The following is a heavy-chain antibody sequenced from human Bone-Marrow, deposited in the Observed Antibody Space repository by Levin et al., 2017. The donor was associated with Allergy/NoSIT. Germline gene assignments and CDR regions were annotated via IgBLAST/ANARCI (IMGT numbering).Heavy chain of an antibody. J-gene: IGHJ4*02. V-gene: IGHV4-34*01. Sequence: SQTLSLTCAIYRGSLSGYYCHWIRQPPGKGLEWIGEINHRGSTNYNPSLKSRVTISVDTSKNQISLKLRSVTAADTAVYYCAGGEQEGSNSDWGQGTLVTVSS. CDR1: RGSLSGYY. CDR2: INHRGST. CDR3: AGGEQEGSNSD. D-gene: IGHD4-23*01.